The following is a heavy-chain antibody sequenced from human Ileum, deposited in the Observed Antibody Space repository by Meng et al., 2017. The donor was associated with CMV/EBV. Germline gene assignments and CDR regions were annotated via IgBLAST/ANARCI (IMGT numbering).Heavy chain of an antibody. CDR3: SDYSPEGWNY. V-gene: IGHV3-15*03. D-gene: IGHD4-11*01. J-gene: IGHJ4*02. Sequence: GEGAGFTCINAWMNWVRQAPGKGLEWDGRIRSKANGETTDYAAPVKGRFTITRDDSKNTVYLQMNGLTTEDTAVYYYSDYSPEGWNYWGQGTLVTVSS. CDR1: GFTCINAW. CDR2: IRSKANGETT.